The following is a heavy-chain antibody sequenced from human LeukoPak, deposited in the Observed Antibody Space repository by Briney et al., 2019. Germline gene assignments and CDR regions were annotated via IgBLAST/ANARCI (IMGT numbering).Heavy chain of an antibody. CDR3: ARTYYYDSSGPEDAFDI. CDR2: FDPEDGET. Sequence: ASVKVSCKVSGYTLTELSMHWVRQAPGKGLEWMGGFDPEDGETIYAQKFQGRVTMTEDTSTDTAYMELSSLRSEDTAVYYCARTYYYDSSGPEDAFDIWGQGTMVTVSS. J-gene: IGHJ3*02. V-gene: IGHV1-24*01. D-gene: IGHD3-22*01. CDR1: GYTLTELS.